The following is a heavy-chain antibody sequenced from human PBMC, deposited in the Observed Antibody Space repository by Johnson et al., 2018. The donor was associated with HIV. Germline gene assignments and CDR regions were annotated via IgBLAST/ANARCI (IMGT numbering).Heavy chain of an antibody. CDR3: AKDLFTEREDDAFDI. Sequence: MQLVESGGGVVQPGGSLRLSCAASGFTFSSSAISWVRQAPGKGMEWVANIKQDGSEKSHVDSAKGRFTISRDNSKNTLYLQMNSLRAEDTAVYYRAKDLFTEREDDAFDIWGQGTMVTVSS. CDR1: GFTFSSSA. CDR2: IKQDGSEK. V-gene: IGHV3-7*04. J-gene: IGHJ3*02. D-gene: IGHD1-26*01.